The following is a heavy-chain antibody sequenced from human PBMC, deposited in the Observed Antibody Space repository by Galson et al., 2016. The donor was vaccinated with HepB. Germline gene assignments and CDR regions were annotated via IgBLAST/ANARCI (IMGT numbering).Heavy chain of an antibody. Sequence: SLRLSCAASGFTFSSYAMHWVRQAPGKGLEWVAVISYDGSNKYYADSVKGRFTISRDNSKNTLYLQMNSLRAEDTAVFYCARELYGGDPTFYYGMDVWGQGTTVTVSS. CDR3: ARELYGGDPTFYYGMDV. J-gene: IGHJ6*02. CDR1: GFTFSSYA. CDR2: ISYDGSNK. D-gene: IGHD4-23*01. V-gene: IGHV3-30*04.